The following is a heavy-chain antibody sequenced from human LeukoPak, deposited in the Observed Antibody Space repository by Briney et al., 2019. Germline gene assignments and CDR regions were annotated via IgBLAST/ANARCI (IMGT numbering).Heavy chain of an antibody. V-gene: IGHV3-74*01. CDR2: INTVGAYT. J-gene: IGHJ4*02. CDR3: ARGYAASAAAHY. Sequence: GGSLRLSCAASGFTFSSYWMHWVRQAPGKGLVWVSRINTVGAYTNYADSVKGRFTISRDNAKNTLYLQMNSLTADDTAVYYCARGYAASAAAHYWGQGTLVTVS. CDR1: GFTFSSYW. D-gene: IGHD6-13*01.